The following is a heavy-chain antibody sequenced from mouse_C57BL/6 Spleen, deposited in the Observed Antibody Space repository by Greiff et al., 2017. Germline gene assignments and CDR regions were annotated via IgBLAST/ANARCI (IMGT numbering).Heavy chain of an antibody. J-gene: IGHJ3*01. V-gene: IGHV1-15*01. CDR2: IDPETGGT. CDR3: TRMAPAWFAY. CDR1: GYTFTDYE. Sequence: VQLQQSGAELVRPGASVTLSCKASGYTFTDYEMHWVKQTPVHGLEWIGAIDPETGGTAYNQKFKGKAILTADKSPSTAYMELRSLTSEDSAVYYCTRMAPAWFAYWGQGTLVTVSA.